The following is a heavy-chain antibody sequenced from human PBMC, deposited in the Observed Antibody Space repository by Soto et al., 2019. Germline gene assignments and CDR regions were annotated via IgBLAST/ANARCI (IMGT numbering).Heavy chain of an antibody. D-gene: IGHD2-15*01. J-gene: IGHJ4*02. CDR2: IYPDDSDA. V-gene: IGHV5-51*01. CDR3: ARLGYCSGGSCYPDY. Sequence: PGESLKISCKASGYSFATYWIAWVRQMPGKGLEWMGIIYPDDSDARYSPSLQGQVTISADKSISAAYLQWSSLEASDTAIHYCARLGYCSGGSCYPDYWGQGTQVTVSS. CDR1: GYSFATYW.